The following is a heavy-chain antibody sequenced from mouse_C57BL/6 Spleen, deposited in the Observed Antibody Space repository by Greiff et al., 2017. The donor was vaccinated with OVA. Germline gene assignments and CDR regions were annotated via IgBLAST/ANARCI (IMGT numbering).Heavy chain of an antibody. V-gene: IGHV14-2*01. CDR1: GFNIKDYY. J-gene: IGHJ1*03. D-gene: IGHD2-12*01. CDR2: IDPEDGET. CDR3: ARRFVTTKDFDV. Sequence: EVQLVESGAELVKPGASVKLSCTASGFNIKDYYMHWVKQRTEQGLEWIGRIDPEDGETKYAPNFQGKATITADTSSNQAYLQLSSLTSEDTAVYYCARRFVTTKDFDVWGTGTTVTVSS.